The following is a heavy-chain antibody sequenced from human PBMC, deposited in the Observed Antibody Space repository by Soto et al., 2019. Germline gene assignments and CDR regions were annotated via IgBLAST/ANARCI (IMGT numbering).Heavy chain of an antibody. CDR1: GGSFSGYY. J-gene: IGHJ4*02. V-gene: IGHV4-34*01. Sequence: SETLSLTCAVYGGSFSGYYWSWIRQPPGKGLEWIGEINHSGSTNYNPSLKSRVTISVDTSKNQFSLKLSSVTAADTAVYYCATTGITIFGVVIDYWGQGTLVTVSS. D-gene: IGHD3-3*01. CDR3: ATTGITIFGVVIDY. CDR2: INHSGST.